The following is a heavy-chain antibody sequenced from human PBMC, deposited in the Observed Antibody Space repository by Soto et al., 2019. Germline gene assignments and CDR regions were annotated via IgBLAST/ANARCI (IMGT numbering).Heavy chain of an antibody. Sequence: SVKVSCKASGGTFSSYAISWVRQAPGQGLEWMGGIIPIFGTANYAQKFQGRVTITADKSTSTAYMELSSLRSEDTAVYYCARFSERKLRYFDWLPENDAFDIWGQGTMVTVSS. CDR2: IIPIFGTA. CDR3: ARFSERKLRYFDWLPENDAFDI. J-gene: IGHJ3*02. D-gene: IGHD3-9*01. CDR1: GGTFSSYA. V-gene: IGHV1-69*06.